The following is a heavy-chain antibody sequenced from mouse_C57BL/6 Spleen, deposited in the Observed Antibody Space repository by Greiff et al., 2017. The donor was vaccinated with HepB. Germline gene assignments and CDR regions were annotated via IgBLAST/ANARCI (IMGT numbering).Heavy chain of an antibody. CDR1: GYTFTDYN. CDR2: INPNNGGT. V-gene: IGHV1-18*01. D-gene: IGHD2-4*01. CDR3: ARRRYDYLYAMDY. J-gene: IGHJ4*01. Sequence: VQLKQSGPELVKPGASVKIPCKASGYTFTDYNMDWVKQSHGKSLEWIGDINPNNGGTIYNQTFKGKATLTVDNSSSTAYMELRSLTSEDTAVYYCARRRYDYLYAMDYWGQGTSVTVAS.